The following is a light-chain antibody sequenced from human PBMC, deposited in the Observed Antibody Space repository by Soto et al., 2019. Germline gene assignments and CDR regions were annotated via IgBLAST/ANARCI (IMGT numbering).Light chain of an antibody. Sequence: IVMTQSPATLSVSPGERVTLSCRASETVRTNLAWFQQKPGQTPRLLIFGASTRATGIPTRFTGSGSETEFTLTIGSLQSEDLAVYYCQQYYNWPPYTFGQGTKREIK. CDR3: QQYYNWPPYT. J-gene: IGKJ2*01. CDR1: ETVRTN. V-gene: IGKV3-15*01. CDR2: GAS.